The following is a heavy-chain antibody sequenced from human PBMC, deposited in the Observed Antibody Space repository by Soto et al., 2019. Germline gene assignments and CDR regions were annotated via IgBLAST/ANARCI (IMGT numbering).Heavy chain of an antibody. J-gene: IGHJ4*02. Sequence: GSLRLSCAASGFTFSSYSMNWVRQAPGKGLEWVSSISSSSSYIYYADSVKGRFTISRDNAKNSLYLQMNSLRAEDTAVYYCARDRVEVIAVAGAYFDYWGQGTLVTVSS. CDR3: ARDRVEVIAVAGAYFDY. D-gene: IGHD6-19*01. CDR1: GFTFSSYS. V-gene: IGHV3-21*01. CDR2: ISSSSSYI.